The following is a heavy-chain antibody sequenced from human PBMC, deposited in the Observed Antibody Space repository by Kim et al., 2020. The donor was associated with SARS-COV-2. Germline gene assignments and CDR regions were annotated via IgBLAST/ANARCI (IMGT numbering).Heavy chain of an antibody. J-gene: IGHJ5*02. CDR3: TRRGGSDYYVSWFDP. D-gene: IGHD2-21*02. V-gene: IGHV3-73*01. Sequence: GGSLRLSCAASGFTFSGSAMHWVRQASGKGLEWVGRIRSKANSYATAYAASVKGRFTISRDDSKNTAYLQMNSLKTEDTAVYYCTRRGGSDYYVSWFDPWGQGTLVTVSS. CDR1: GFTFSGSA. CDR2: IRSKANSYAT.